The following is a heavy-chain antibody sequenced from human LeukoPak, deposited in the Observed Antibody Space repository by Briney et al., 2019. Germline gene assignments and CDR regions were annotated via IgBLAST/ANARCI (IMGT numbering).Heavy chain of an antibody. D-gene: IGHD1-20*01. J-gene: IGHJ5*02. CDR2: IYYSGST. Sequence: KPSETLSLTCTVSGGSISSTNYYWGWIRQPPGKGLEWIGSIYYSGSTYYNPSLKSRVTISVDTSKNQFSLKLSSVTAADTAVYYCARGERYNWILRGTNWFDPWGQGTLVTVSS. CDR1: GGSISSTNYY. CDR3: ARGERYNWILRGTNWFDP. V-gene: IGHV4-39*07.